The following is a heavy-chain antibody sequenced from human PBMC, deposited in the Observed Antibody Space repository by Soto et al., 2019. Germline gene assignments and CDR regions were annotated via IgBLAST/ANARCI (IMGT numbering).Heavy chain of an antibody. J-gene: IGHJ6*02. D-gene: IGHD4-4*01. CDR2: LYYTGIS. CDR1: GASIISGEHY. CDR3: AREGALLFDGNSDYYDDLPV. V-gene: IGHV4-30-4*01. Sequence: QVQLQESGPGLLKPSQTLSLTCTVSGASIISGEHYWSGIRQAPGKGLEGIGLLYYTGISDYNPSLKSRVAIALDTSKNHLSLRLSSVTAADTAVYYCAREGALLFDGNSDYYDDLPVCGQATTGTVSS.